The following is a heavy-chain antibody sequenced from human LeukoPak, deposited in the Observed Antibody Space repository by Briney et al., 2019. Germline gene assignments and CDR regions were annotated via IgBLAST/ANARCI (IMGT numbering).Heavy chain of an antibody. V-gene: IGHV3-23*01. CDR1: GFIFSNYP. J-gene: IGHJ4*02. D-gene: IGHD3-3*01. CDR2: ISGFGDKT. Sequence: PGGSLRLSCAASGFIFSNYPMTWVRQAPGKGLEWVSAISGFGDKTVYADSVKGRFTISRDNSQSTLYLQMNSLKAEDTAIYYCGKEPWEGSGYIHYWGQGILVTVYS. CDR3: GKEPWEGSGYIHY.